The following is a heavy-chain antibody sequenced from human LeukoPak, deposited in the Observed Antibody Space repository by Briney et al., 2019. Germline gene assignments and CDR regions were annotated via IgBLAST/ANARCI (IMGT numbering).Heavy chain of an antibody. D-gene: IGHD2-15*01. CDR2: ISYDGSNK. CDR1: GFTFSSYA. CDR3: ARDQTYCSGGSCCLDY. V-gene: IGHV3-30-3*01. Sequence: PGGCLRLSCAASGFTFSSYAMHWVRQAPGKGLEWMAVISYDGSNKYYADSVKGRFTISRDNSKNTLYLQMNSLRAEDTAVYYCARDQTYCSGGSCCLDYWGQGTLVTVSS. J-gene: IGHJ4*02.